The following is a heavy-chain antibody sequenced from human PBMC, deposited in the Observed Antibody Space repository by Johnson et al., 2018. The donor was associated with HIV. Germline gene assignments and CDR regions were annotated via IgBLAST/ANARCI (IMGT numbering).Heavy chain of an antibody. CDR1: GFTFSTYG. V-gene: IGHV3-30*02. CDR2: IRYDTSKK. J-gene: IGHJ3*02. D-gene: IGHD2-15*01. CDR3: AKRQGGGAFDI. Sequence: QVQLVESGGGVVQPGGSLRLSCVASGFTFSTYGMHWVRQAPGKGMEWVALIRYDTSKKYYADSVKGRFTNSRENSKNTLYLQMNSLRAEDTAVYYCAKRQGGGAFDIWGQGTMVTVSS.